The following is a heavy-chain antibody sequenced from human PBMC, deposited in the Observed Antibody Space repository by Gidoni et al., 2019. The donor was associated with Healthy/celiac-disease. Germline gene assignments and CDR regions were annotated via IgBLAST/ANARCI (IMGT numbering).Heavy chain of an antibody. Sequence: QVQLQESGPGLVKPSGTLSLTCAVSGGSISSSNWWSWVRQPPGKGLEWIGEIYHSGSTNYNPSLKSRVTTSVDKSKNQFSLKLSSVTAADTAVYYCARYSITMIVVAATWAFDIWGQGTMVTVSS. CDR3: ARYSITMIVVAATWAFDI. CDR1: GGSISSSNW. CDR2: IYHSGST. J-gene: IGHJ3*02. D-gene: IGHD3-22*01. V-gene: IGHV4-4*02.